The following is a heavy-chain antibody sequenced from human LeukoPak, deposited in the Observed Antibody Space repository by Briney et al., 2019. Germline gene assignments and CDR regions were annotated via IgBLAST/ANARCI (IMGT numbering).Heavy chain of an antibody. CDR2: IYTSGST. CDR1: GGSITSAIYY. D-gene: IGHD3-3*01. Sequence: PSQTLSLTCTVSGGSITSAIYYWSWIRQPAGKGLEWIGRIYTSGSTNYNPSLKSRVTISVDTSKNQFSLKLSSVTAADTAVYYCARETRNSWSVLVKNDYYYYYMDVWGKGTTVTVSS. J-gene: IGHJ6*03. CDR3: ARETRNSWSVLVKNDYYYYYMDV. V-gene: IGHV4-61*02.